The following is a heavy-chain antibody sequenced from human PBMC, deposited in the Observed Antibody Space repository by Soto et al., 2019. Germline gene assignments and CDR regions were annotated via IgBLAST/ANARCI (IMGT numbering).Heavy chain of an antibody. CDR1: GFTFSSYA. J-gene: IGHJ6*02. Sequence: EVQLLESGGGLVRPGGSLRLSCAASGFTFSSYAMSWVRQAPGKGLEWVSAISGSGGSTYYADSVKGRFTISRDNSKNTLYLQMNSLRAEDTAVYYCAKDRGYDSLPYYYYSGMDVWGQGTTVTVSS. CDR3: AKDRGYDSLPYYYYSGMDV. V-gene: IGHV3-23*01. D-gene: IGHD3-22*01. CDR2: ISGSGGST.